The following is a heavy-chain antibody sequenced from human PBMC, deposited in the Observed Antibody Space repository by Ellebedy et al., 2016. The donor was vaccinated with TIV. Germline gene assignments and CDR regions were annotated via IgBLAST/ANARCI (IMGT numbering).Heavy chain of an antibody. D-gene: IGHD5/OR15-5a*01. CDR2: ISYDGSIK. CDR1: GFTFSSYA. V-gene: IGHV3-30-3*01. J-gene: IGHJ4*02. CDR3: AREGGQDVYDKGGALDF. Sequence: GESLKISXAASGFTFSSYAMHWVRQAPGKGLEWVTVISYDGSIKYYAGSVKGRFTISRDNSKNTLYLQMNSLRAEDTAVFYCAREGGQDVYDKGGALDFWGQGTLVTVSS.